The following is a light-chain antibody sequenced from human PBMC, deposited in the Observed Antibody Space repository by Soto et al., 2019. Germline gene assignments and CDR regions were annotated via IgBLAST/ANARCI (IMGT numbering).Light chain of an antibody. CDR2: AAS. CDR3: QQYYSYPLA. V-gene: IGKV1-8*01. CDR1: QGISSY. Sequence: AIRMTQSPSSFSASTGDRVTITCRASQGISSYLAWYQQKPGKAPKLLIYAASTLQSGVPPRFSGSGSGTDFTLTISCLQSEDLATYYCQQYYSYPLAFGGGTKLEIK. J-gene: IGKJ4*01.